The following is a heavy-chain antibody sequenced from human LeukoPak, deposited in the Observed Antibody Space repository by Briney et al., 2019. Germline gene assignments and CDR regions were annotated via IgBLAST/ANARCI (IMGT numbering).Heavy chain of an antibody. D-gene: IGHD7-27*01. Sequence: PGGSLRLSCAASGFTFSSYAMSWVRRAPGKGLEWVAVISYDGSNKYYADSVKGRFTISRDNSKNTLYLQMSSLRAEDTAVYYCARTEALTGWFDPWGQGTLVTVSS. CDR2: ISYDGSNK. CDR3: ARTEALTGWFDP. CDR1: GFTFSSYA. J-gene: IGHJ5*02. V-gene: IGHV3-30-3*01.